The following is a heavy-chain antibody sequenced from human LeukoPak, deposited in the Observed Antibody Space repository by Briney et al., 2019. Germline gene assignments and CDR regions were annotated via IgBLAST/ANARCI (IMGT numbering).Heavy chain of an antibody. CDR3: AKVKDIVMVVAARYLLDY. CDR2: ISGSGGST. Sequence: PGGSLRLSCAASGFTFSSYAMSWVRQAPGKGLEWVSAISGSGGSTYYADSVKGRFTISGDNSKNTLYLQMNSLRAEDTAVYYCAKVKDIVMVVAARYLLDYWGQGTLVTVSS. D-gene: IGHD2-15*01. J-gene: IGHJ4*02. CDR1: GFTFSSYA. V-gene: IGHV3-23*01.